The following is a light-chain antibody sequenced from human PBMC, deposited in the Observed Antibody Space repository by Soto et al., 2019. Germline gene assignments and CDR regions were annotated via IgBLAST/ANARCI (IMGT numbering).Light chain of an antibody. CDR2: SNN. V-gene: IGLV1-44*01. CDR1: SSNIGINT. CDR3: ASWDDSLNGVV. J-gene: IGLJ2*01. Sequence: QSVLALPPSASGTPGQRVTNSCSGSSSNIGINTVNWYQQLPGTAPKLLIYSNNQRPSGVPDRFSGSKSGTSASLAISGLQSEDEADYYCASWDDSLNGVVFGGGTKLTVL.